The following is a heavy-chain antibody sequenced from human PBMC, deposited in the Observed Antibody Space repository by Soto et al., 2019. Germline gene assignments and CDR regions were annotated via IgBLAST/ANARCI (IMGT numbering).Heavy chain of an antibody. D-gene: IGHD6-19*01. V-gene: IGHV4-59*01. CDR3: ARESGFTGWYDY. CDR1: GGSISSYY. J-gene: IGHJ4*02. CDR2: IYFRGST. Sequence: PSETLSLTCTVSGGSISSYYWSWIRQPPGKGLEWIGYIYFRGSTNYNPSLKSRVTISVDTSKNQFSLKLNSATAADTAMYYCARESGFTGWYDYWGPRTLVTVSS.